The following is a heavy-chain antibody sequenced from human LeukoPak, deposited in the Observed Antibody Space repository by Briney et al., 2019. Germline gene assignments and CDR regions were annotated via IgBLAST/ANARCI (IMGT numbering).Heavy chain of an antibody. V-gene: IGHV3-30-3*01. CDR1: GFTFSSYA. CDR3: ARVRIAVAGMGPYNWFDP. D-gene: IGHD6-19*01. Sequence: GGSLRLSCAASGFTFSSYAMHWVRQAPGKGLGWVAVISYDGSNKYYADSVKGRFTISRDNSKNTLYLQMNSLRAEDTAVYYCARVRIAVAGMGPYNWFDPWGQGTLVTVSS. J-gene: IGHJ5*02. CDR2: ISYDGSNK.